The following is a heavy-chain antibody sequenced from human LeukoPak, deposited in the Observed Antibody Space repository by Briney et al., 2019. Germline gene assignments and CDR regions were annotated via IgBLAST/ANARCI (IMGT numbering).Heavy chain of an antibody. CDR1: GFTFSNYW. J-gene: IGHJ4*02. CDR3: ARVGYFDWLPPLAFDY. Sequence: GGSLRLSCAASGFTFSNYWMSWVRQAPGKGLEWVANIKQAGSEKYYVDSVKGRFTISRDNAKNSLYLQMNSLRAEDTAVYYCARVGYFDWLPPLAFDYWGQGTLVTVSS. V-gene: IGHV3-7*01. CDR2: IKQAGSEK. D-gene: IGHD3-9*01.